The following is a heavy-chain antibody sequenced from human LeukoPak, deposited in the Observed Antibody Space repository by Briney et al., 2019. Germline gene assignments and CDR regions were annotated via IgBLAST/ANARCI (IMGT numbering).Heavy chain of an antibody. CDR1: GGTFSSYA. CDR3: ARTNYYYYYMDV. J-gene: IGHJ6*03. V-gene: IGHV1-8*03. CDR2: MNPNSGNT. Sequence: ASVKVSCKASGGTFSSYAISWVRQATGQGLEWMGWMNPNSGNTGYAQKFQGRVTITRNTSISTAYMELSSLRSEDTAVYYCARTNYYYYYMDVWGKGTTVTVSS.